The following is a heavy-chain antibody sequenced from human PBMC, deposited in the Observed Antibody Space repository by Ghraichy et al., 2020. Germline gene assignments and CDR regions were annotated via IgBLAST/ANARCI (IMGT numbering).Heavy chain of an antibody. Sequence: SETLSLTCTVSGGSISSSSYYWGWIRQPPGKGLEWIGSIYYSGSTYYNPSLKSRVTISVDTSKNQFSLKLSSVPAADTAVYYCARHCPHFFGGFLEWPPHNWFDPWGQGTLVTVSS. D-gene: IGHD3-3*01. CDR2: IYYSGST. J-gene: IGHJ5*02. CDR1: GGSISSSSYY. V-gene: IGHV4-39*01. CDR3: ARHCPHFFGGFLEWPPHNWFDP.